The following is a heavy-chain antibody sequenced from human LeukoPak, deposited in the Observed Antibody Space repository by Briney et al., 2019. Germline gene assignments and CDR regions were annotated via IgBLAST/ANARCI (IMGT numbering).Heavy chain of an antibody. Sequence: SETLSLTCSISGGSINRYYWGWIRQPPGKGLEWIGNIFYSGSTYYSPSLKSRVTISLDTSRNQFSLKLTSVTAADTAVYYCAKSNGYGLVDIWGQGTMVTVSS. D-gene: IGHD3-10*01. CDR3: AKSNGYGLVDI. V-gene: IGHV4-39*07. CDR1: GGSINRYY. CDR2: IFYSGST. J-gene: IGHJ3*02.